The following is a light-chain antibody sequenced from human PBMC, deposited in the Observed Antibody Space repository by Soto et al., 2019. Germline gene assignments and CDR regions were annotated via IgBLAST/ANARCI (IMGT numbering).Light chain of an antibody. V-gene: IGKV3-15*01. J-gene: IGKJ1*01. CDR2: GAA. CDR3: QQYHNWPA. Sequence: EIVMTQSPATLSVSPGERATLSCRASQSVFSSLAWYQQKPGQAPRLLIYGAATRATGITARFSGSGSGTEFTLTISSLQSEDFAVYYCQQYHNWPAFGQGTKVEIK. CDR1: QSVFSS.